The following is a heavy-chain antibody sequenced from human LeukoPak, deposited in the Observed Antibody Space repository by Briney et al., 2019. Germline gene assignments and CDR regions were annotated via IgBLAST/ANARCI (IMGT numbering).Heavy chain of an antibody. D-gene: IGHD3-22*01. CDR3: AKDYYDSSGYAPFDY. J-gene: IGHJ4*02. V-gene: IGHV3-23*01. CDR1: GFTFSSYA. Sequence: GGSLRLSCAASGFTFSSYAMSWVRQAPGKGLEWVSAISGSGGSTYYADSVKGRFTISRDNSKNTLYLQMDSLRAEDTAVYYCAKDYYDSSGYAPFDYWGQGTLVTVSS. CDR2: ISGSGGST.